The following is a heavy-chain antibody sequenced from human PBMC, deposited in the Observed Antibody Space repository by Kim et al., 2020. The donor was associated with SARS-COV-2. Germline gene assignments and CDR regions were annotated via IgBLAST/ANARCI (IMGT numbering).Heavy chain of an antibody. V-gene: IGHV1-69*04. CDR1: GGTFSSYA. J-gene: IGHJ4*02. Sequence: SVKVSCKASGGTFSSYAISWVRQAPGQGLEWMGRIIPILGIANYAQKFQGRVTITADKSTSTAYMELSSLRSEDTAVYYCASFVGPMTTVTTGDYWGQGTLVTVSS. D-gene: IGHD4-17*01. CDR3: ASFVGPMTTVTTGDY. CDR2: IIPILGIA.